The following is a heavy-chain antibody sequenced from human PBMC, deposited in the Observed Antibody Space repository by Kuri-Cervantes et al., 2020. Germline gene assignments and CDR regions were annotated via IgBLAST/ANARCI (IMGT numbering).Heavy chain of an antibody. CDR3: ARVAAAAGIGGMDV. V-gene: IGHV1-24*01. J-gene: IGHJ6*02. D-gene: IGHD6-13*01. CDR1: GYTLTGLS. Sequence: ASVKVSCKVSGYTLTGLSMHWVRQAPGKGLEWMGGFDPEDGETIYAQKFQGRVTMTEDTSTDTAYMELSSLRSEDTAVYYCARVAAAAGIGGMDVWGQGTTVTVSS. CDR2: FDPEDGET.